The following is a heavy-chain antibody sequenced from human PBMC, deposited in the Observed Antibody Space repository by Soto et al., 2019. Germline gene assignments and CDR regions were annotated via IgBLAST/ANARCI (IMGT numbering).Heavy chain of an antibody. J-gene: IGHJ4*02. CDR2: ISAYNGDT. V-gene: IGHV1-18*04. D-gene: IGHD5-12*01. CDR1: GYTFTTYG. CDR3: ARDVDVLTTPPGDY. Sequence: QVQLVQSGAEVKKPGASVKVSCKASGYTFTTYGISWVRQAPGQGLEWMGWISAYNGDTNYAQHLQGRVTMTTDTSANTAYMELRSRRSDDTAVYYCARDVDVLTTPPGDYWGQGPLVTVSS.